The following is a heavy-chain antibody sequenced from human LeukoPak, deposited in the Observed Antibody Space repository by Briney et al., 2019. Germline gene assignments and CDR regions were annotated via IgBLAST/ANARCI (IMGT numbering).Heavy chain of an antibody. Sequence: ASVKVSCKASGYSFSTYTMNWVRQAPGQRLEWMGWINAGNGNTKYSQKFQGRVTITRDTSASTAYMEMRSLRSEDTAVYYCAREIDRDDYNRFFDYWRQGTLVTVPS. CDR3: AREIDRDDYNRFFDY. J-gene: IGHJ4*02. V-gene: IGHV1-3*01. CDR1: GYSFSTYT. D-gene: IGHD5-24*01. CDR2: INAGNGNT.